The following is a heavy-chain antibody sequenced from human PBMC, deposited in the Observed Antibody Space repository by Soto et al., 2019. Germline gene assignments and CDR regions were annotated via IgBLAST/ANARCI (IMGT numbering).Heavy chain of an antibody. J-gene: IGHJ4*02. D-gene: IGHD1-26*01. CDR1: GFSFSSYG. Sequence: QVQLVESGGGVVQPGRSLRLSCAASGFSFSSYGMHWVRQAPGKGLEWVALIWYVGSNKYYADSVKGRFTISRDNSKNTLYLQLNSLRAEDTAVYYCARDLGATSLDYWGQGTLVTVSS. V-gene: IGHV3-33*01. CDR3: ARDLGATSLDY. CDR2: IWYVGSNK.